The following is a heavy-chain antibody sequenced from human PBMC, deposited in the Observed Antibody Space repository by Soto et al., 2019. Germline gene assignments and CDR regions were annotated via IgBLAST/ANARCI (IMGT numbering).Heavy chain of an antibody. J-gene: IGHJ4*02. CDR2: ISSSGSTI. CDR1: GFTFSSYE. CDR3: TSLRKGYFAGVDF. Sequence: GGSLRLSCAASGFTFSSYEMNWVRQAPGKGLEWVSYISSSGSTIYYADSVKGRLTISRDNAKNSLYLQMNSLRAEEAAFYYCTSLRKGYFAGVDFFGRGTQVTVPS. V-gene: IGHV3-48*03. D-gene: IGHD3-22*01.